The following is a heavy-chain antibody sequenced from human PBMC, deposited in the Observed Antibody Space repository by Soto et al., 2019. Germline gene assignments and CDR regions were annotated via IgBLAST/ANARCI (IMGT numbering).Heavy chain of an antibody. Sequence: QAQLVQSGAEAKKPGASVKVSCKTSGYTFTAYYIHWVRQAPGQGLEWVGWINPKTGDTKYAQKFQGRVTMTGDTSITTAYMELGRLRSDDTAVYYCARQLAYCGGDCYTEPIDYWGQGTLVTVSS. CDR2: INPKTGDT. CDR1: GYTFTAYY. CDR3: ARQLAYCGGDCYTEPIDY. J-gene: IGHJ4*02. V-gene: IGHV1-2*02. D-gene: IGHD2-21*02.